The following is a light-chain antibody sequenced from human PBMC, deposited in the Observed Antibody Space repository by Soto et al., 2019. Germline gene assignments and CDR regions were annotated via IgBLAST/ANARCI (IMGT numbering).Light chain of an antibody. V-gene: IGKV1-12*01. CDR3: QQANSFPLT. Sequence: DIQMTQSPSSVSASVGDRVTITCRASQDISDWLAWYQQKPGKAPKLLISGVSSLQSGVPGRFSGSGSGTDFTLTICTLQPEDFATYYCQQANSFPLTFGGGTKVEVK. J-gene: IGKJ4*01. CDR2: GVS. CDR1: QDISDW.